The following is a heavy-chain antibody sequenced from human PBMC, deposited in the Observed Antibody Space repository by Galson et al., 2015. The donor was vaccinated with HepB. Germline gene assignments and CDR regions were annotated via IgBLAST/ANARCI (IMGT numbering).Heavy chain of an antibody. D-gene: IGHD1-7*01. CDR2: ITPLFGTA. CDR1: GGTFSRYT. J-gene: IGHJ4*02. CDR3: AREGIAATTNPVDY. V-gene: IGHV1-69*13. Sequence: SVKVSCKASGGTFSRYTISWVRQAPGQGLEWLGGITPLFGTAKYALKFQGRVTITADESTSTAYMELRSLKSDDTAVYYCAREGIAATTNPVDYWGQGTLVTVSS.